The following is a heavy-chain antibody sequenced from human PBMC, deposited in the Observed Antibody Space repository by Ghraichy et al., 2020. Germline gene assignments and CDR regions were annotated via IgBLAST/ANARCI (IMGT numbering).Heavy chain of an antibody. CDR2: IYYSGST. D-gene: IGHD6-13*01. V-gene: IGHV4-59*08. Sequence: SETLSLTCTVSGGSISSYYWSWIRQPPGKGLEWIGYIYYSGSTNYNPSLKSRVTISVDTSKNQFSLKLSSVTAADTAVYYCARHNSSSWNLTPYYFDYWGQGTLVTVSS. J-gene: IGHJ4*02. CDR3: ARHNSSSWNLTPYYFDY. CDR1: GGSISSYY.